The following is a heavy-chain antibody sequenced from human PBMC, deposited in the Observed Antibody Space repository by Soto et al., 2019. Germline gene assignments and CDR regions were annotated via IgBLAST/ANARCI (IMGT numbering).Heavy chain of an antibody. CDR2: IKSKTDGGTT. J-gene: IGHJ4*02. Sequence: PGGSLRLSCAASGFTFSNAWMNWVRQAPGKGLEWVGRIKSKTDGGTTDYAAPVKGRFTISRDDSKNTLYLQMNSLKTEDTAVYYCTIDPPLNYYDSSGSFDYWGQGTLVTVSS. CDR1: GFTFSNAW. D-gene: IGHD3-22*01. V-gene: IGHV3-15*07. CDR3: TIDPPLNYYDSSGSFDY.